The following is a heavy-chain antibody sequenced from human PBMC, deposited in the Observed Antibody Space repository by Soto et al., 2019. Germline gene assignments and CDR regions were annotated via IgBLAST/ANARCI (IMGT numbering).Heavy chain of an antibody. CDR2: INGDGSIT. D-gene: IGHD2-8*02. CDR3: STGRYRDY. Sequence: VGSLRLSCEASGLTFSGFWIHWVRQVPGKGLMWVARINGDGSITDYADSVKGRFSVSRDNAESRMFLQMNSLRVEDTALYYCSTGRYRDYWGQGTLVTVSS. J-gene: IGHJ4*02. V-gene: IGHV3-74*01. CDR1: GLTFSGFW.